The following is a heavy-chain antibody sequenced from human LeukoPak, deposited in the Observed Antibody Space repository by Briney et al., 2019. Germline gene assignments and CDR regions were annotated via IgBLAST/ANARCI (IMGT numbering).Heavy chain of an antibody. Sequence: GESLKTSCKGSGYSFTSYWIGWVRQMPGKGLVWMGIIYPGDSDTRYSPSFQGQVTISADKSISTAYLQWSSLKASDTAMYYCARQVSSGWYSENYFDYWGQGTLVTVSS. CDR2: IYPGDSDT. D-gene: IGHD6-19*01. CDR3: ARQVSSGWYSENYFDY. V-gene: IGHV5-51*01. CDR1: GYSFTSYW. J-gene: IGHJ4*02.